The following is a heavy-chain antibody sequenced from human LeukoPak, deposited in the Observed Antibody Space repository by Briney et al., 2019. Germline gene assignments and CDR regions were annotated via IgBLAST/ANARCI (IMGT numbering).Heavy chain of an antibody. CDR2: INHSGST. Sequence: SETLSLTCAVYGGSFSGYYWSWIRQPPGKGLEWIGEINHSGSTNYNPSLKSRVTISVDTSKNQFSLKLSSVTAADTAVYYCARVSGYNWNFDYWGQGTLVTVSS. CDR3: ARVSGYNWNFDY. D-gene: IGHD5-24*01. V-gene: IGHV4-34*01. J-gene: IGHJ4*02. CDR1: GGSFSGYY.